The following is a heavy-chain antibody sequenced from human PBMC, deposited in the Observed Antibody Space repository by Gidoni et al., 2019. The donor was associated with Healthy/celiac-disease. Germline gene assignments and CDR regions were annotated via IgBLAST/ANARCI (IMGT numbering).Heavy chain of an antibody. J-gene: IGHJ4*02. CDR2: LNHSGST. CDR1: GGSFSGHY. Sequence: QVQLQQRGAGLLKPSETLSLTCAVYGGSFSGHYWSWIRQPPGTGLEWIGELNHSGSTNYNPSLKSRVTISVDTSKNQFSLKLSSVTAADTAVYYCARGATDLKTSGGKIVDYWGQGTLVTVSS. V-gene: IGHV4-34*01. CDR3: ARGATDLKTSGGKIVDY. D-gene: IGHD6-19*01.